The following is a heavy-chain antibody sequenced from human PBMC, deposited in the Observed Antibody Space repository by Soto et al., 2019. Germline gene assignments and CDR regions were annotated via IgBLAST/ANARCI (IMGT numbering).Heavy chain of an antibody. CDR2: IYSGGST. CDR3: ARVLGYDFWSGYFDY. J-gene: IGHJ4*02. V-gene: IGHV3-66*01. D-gene: IGHD3-3*01. CDR1: GFTVSSNY. Sequence: GGSLRLSCAASGFTVSSNYMSWVRQAPGKGLEWVSVIYSGGSTYYADSVKGRFPISRDNSKNTLYLQMNSLRAEDTAVYYCARVLGYDFWSGYFDYWGQGTLVTVSS.